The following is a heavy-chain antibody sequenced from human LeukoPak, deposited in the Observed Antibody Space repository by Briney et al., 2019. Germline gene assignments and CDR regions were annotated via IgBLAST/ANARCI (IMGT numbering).Heavy chain of an antibody. V-gene: IGHV4-61*02. CDR2: IYTSGST. CDR3: ARLPPYYYYYYMDV. J-gene: IGHJ6*03. CDR1: GGSISSGSYY. Sequence: PSETLSLTCTVSGGSISSGSYYWSWIRQPAGKGLEWIGRIYTSGSTNYNPSLKSRVTISVDTSKNQFSLKLSSVTAADTAVYYCARLPPYYYYYYMDVWGKGTTVTVSS.